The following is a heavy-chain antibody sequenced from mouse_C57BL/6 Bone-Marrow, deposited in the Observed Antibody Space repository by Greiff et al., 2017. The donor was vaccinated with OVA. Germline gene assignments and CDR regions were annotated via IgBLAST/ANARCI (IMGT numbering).Heavy chain of an antibody. V-gene: IGHV1-76*01. J-gene: IGHJ3*01. D-gene: IGHD1-2*01. CDR3: ARFHAWFAY. CDR2: IYPGSGNT. Sequence: VQLQQSGAELVRPGASVKLSCKASGYTFTDYYINWVKQRPGQGLEWIARIYPGSGNTYYNEKFKGKATLTAEKSSSTAYMQLSSLTSEDSAVYFCARFHAWFAYWGQGTLVTVSA. CDR1: GYTFTDYY.